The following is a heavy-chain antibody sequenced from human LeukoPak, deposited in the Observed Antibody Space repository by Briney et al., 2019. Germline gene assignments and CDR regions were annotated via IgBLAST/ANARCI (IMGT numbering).Heavy chain of an antibody. CDR3: AKGYSHFDY. V-gene: IGHV3-23*01. D-gene: IGHD5-12*01. CDR1: GFTFSSYA. Sequence: GGSLRLSCAASGFTFSSYAMTWVRQAPGKGLEWVSTISVSGGSTFYADSVKGRFTISRDSSKNTLSLQMNSLRAEDTAVYYCAKGYSHFDYWGQGTLVTVSS. CDR2: ISVSGGST. J-gene: IGHJ4*02.